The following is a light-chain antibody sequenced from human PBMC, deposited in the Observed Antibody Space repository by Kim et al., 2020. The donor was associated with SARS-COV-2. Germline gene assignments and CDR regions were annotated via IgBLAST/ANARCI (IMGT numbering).Light chain of an antibody. CDR2: SNN. J-gene: IGLJ2*01. CDR3: ANWDNSLSGWV. Sequence: QSVLTQPPSASGTPGQRVTISCSGSSSNIGSNHVYLYQQVPGTAPKLLIYSNNQRPSAVPHRFSGSKSGTSAFLTISRLRSEEEADYYWANWDNSLSGWVFGGGTQLTVL. V-gene: IGLV1-47*02. CDR1: SSNIGSNH.